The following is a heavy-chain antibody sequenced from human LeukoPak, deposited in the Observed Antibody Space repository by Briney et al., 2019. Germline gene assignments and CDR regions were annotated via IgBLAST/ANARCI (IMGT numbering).Heavy chain of an antibody. CDR1: GFTFSSYA. V-gene: IGHV3-23*01. D-gene: IGHD2-2*01. CDR3: AKAGDIVVVPAAMLRQWYFDL. J-gene: IGHJ2*01. CDR2: ISGSGGST. Sequence: QAGGSLRLSCAASGFTFSSYAMSWVRQAPGKGLEWVSAISGSGGSTYYADSVKGRFTISRDNSKNTLHLQMHSLRAEDTAVYYCAKAGDIVVVPAAMLRQWYFDLWGRGTLVTVSS.